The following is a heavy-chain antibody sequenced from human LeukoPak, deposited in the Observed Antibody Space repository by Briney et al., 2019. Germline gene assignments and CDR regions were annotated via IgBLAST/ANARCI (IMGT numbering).Heavy chain of an antibody. D-gene: IGHD5-18*01. CDR2: INPDGSEV. CDR1: GLTFSTYW. V-gene: IGHV3-7*01. Sequence: PGGSLRLSCAASGLTFSTYWMTWVRQAPGKDLEWVASINPDGSEVSYVGSVKGRFTISRDNAKNSVYLQMSSLRAEETGVFYCARDRGYTSFDYWGQGALVAVSS. J-gene: IGHJ4*02. CDR3: ARDRGYTSFDY.